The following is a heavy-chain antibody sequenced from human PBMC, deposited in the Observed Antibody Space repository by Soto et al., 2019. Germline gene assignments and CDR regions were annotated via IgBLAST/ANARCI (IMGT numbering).Heavy chain of an antibody. Sequence: GGSLRLSCAASGVTFSSYSMNWVRQAPGKGLEWVSSISSSSSYIYYADSVKGRFTISRDNAKNSLYLQMNSLRAEDTAVYYCARDSIVLMVYAMWFDPWGQGTLVTVSS. CDR3: ARDSIVLMVYAMWFDP. J-gene: IGHJ5*02. CDR2: ISSSSSYI. D-gene: IGHD2-8*01. CDR1: GVTFSSYS. V-gene: IGHV3-21*01.